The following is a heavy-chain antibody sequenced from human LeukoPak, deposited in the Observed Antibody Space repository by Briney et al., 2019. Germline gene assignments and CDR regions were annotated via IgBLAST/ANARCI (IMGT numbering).Heavy chain of an antibody. J-gene: IGHJ4*02. CDR3: AREVGMATYYFDY. D-gene: IGHD5-12*01. V-gene: IGHV3-48*04. Sequence: GSLRLSCAASGFTFSSYAMRWVRQAPGKGLEWVSYISSSGSTIYYADSVKGRFTISRDNAKNSLYLQMNSLRAEDTAVYYCAREVGMATYYFDYWGQGTLVTVSS. CDR1: GFTFSSYA. CDR2: ISSSGSTI.